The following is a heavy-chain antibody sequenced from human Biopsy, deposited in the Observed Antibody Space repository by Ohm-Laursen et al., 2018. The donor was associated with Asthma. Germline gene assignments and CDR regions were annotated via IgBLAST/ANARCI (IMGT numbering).Heavy chain of an antibody. D-gene: IGHD4-17*01. CDR1: EFSVSSSY. Sequence: SLRLSCAASEFSVSSSYMSWVRQAPGKGLEWVSVIYNDGRAYYADSVKGRSTVSRDNSKNTLFLQMNSLRAEDTAVYYCTRTTTVTTTYAMDVWGRGTTVTVSS. V-gene: IGHV3-53*01. CDR3: TRTTTVTTTYAMDV. J-gene: IGHJ6*02. CDR2: IYNDGRA.